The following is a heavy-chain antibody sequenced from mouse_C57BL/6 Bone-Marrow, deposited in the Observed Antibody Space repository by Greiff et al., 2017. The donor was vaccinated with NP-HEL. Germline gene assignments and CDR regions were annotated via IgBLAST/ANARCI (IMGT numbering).Heavy chain of an antibody. Sequence: EVKLMESGEGLVKPGGSLKLSCAASGFTFSSYAMSWVRQTPEKRLEWVAYISSGGDYIYYADTVKGRFTISRDNARNTLYLQMSSLKSEDTAMYYCTRGSISYYFDYWGQGTTLTVSS. CDR1: GFTFSSYA. D-gene: IGHD2-3*01. J-gene: IGHJ2*01. CDR2: ISSGGDYI. CDR3: TRGSISYYFDY. V-gene: IGHV5-9-1*02.